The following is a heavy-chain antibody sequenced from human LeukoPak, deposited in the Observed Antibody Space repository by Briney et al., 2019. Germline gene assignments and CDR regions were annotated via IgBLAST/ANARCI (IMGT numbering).Heavy chain of an antibody. V-gene: IGHV4-4*09. J-gene: IGHJ5*02. CDR2: IYATGST. D-gene: IGHD3-10*01. Sequence: SETLPLTCTVSGGSISSYYWSWIRQPPGKGLEWVGYIYATGSTNYNPSLKSRVTISVDTSKNQFSLNLRSVTAADTAVYYCARHGSVRSPLGPWGQGTLVTVSS. CDR3: ARHGSVRSPLGP. CDR1: GGSISSYY.